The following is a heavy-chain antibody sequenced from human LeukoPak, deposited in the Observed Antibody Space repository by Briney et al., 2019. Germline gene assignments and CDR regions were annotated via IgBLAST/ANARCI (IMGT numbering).Heavy chain of an antibody. CDR1: GFTFSSYA. Sequence: GGSLRLSCAASGFTFSSYAMTWVRQAPGKGLEWVSAISGSGGRTYDADSVKGRFTVSRDNSKNTVFLQMNSLRAEDTAVYYCAKDPYYDFWSGLDYWGQGTLVTVSS. D-gene: IGHD3-3*01. J-gene: IGHJ4*02. CDR3: AKDPYYDFWSGLDY. V-gene: IGHV3-23*01. CDR2: ISGSGGRT.